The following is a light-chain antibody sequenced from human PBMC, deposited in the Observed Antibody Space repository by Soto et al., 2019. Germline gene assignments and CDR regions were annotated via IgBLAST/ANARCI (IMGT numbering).Light chain of an antibody. J-gene: IGKJ1*01. CDR1: QTHIAY. V-gene: IGKV1-5*01. CDR2: DTS. CDR3: QYYSDYSWT. Sequence: DVHLTQPPSTLSASVGDRVTITCRASQTHIAYLAWYQQKPGTAPKLLIYDTSSLETGVPSRFSGSRSATHFTLTISRLQPDDFATYYCQYYSDYSWTVGQGTKVDIK.